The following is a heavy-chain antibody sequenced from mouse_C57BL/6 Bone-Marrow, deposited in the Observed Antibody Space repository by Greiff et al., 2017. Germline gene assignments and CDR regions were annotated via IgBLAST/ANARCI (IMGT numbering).Heavy chain of an antibody. V-gene: IGHV1-55*01. CDR1: GYTFTSYW. Sequence: QVQLQQSGAELVKPGASVKMSCTASGYTFTSYWITWVKQRPGQGLEWLGDIYPGSGSTNYNEKFKSKARLTVDTSSSTAYMQLSSLTSEDSAVYDCARGLYTDGYLDVWGTGTTVTVSS. J-gene: IGHJ1*03. D-gene: IGHD2-12*01. CDR2: IYPGSGST. CDR3: ARGLYTDGYLDV.